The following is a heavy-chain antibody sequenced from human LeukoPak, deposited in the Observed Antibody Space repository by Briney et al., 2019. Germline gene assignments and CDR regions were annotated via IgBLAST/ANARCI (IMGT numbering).Heavy chain of an antibody. CDR3: ARDVYGP. J-gene: IGHJ5*02. Sequence: GGSLRLSCTASGFTFSNYWMSWVRQTPEKGLEWVANIKQDGSEKVYLDSVKGRFTISRDNAQTSLYLHMNSLRAEDTAVYYCARDVYGPWGQGTLVTVSS. CDR1: GFTFSNYW. V-gene: IGHV3-7*05. D-gene: IGHD4-17*01. CDR2: IKQDGSEK.